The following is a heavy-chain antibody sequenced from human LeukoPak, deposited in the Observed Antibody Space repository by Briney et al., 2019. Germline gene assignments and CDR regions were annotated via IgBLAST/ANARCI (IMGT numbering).Heavy chain of an antibody. CDR2: IIPIFGTA. CDR1: RGTFSNYA. D-gene: IGHD3-10*01. J-gene: IGHJ5*02. V-gene: IGHV1-69*13. Sequence: GASVKVSCKASRGTFSNYAISWVRRAPGQGLEWMGGIIPIFGTANYAQKFQGRVTITADESTSTAYMGLSSLRSEDTAVYYCARGVWRFGELFNWFDPWGQGTLVTVSS. CDR3: ARGVWRFGELFNWFDP.